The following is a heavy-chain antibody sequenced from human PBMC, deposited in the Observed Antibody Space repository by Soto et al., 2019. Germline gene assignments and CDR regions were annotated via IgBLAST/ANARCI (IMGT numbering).Heavy chain of an antibody. D-gene: IGHD2-15*01. CDR1: GGTFSSYA. V-gene: IGHV1-69*01. Sequence: QVQLVQSGAEVKKPGSSVKVSCKASGGTFSSYAISWVRQAPGQGLEWVGGIIPIFGTANYAQKFQGRVTITADESTSTAYMELSSLRSEDTAVYYCATVLRIINYYYYGMDVWGKGTTVTVAS. CDR3: ATVLRIINYYYYGMDV. CDR2: IIPIFGTA. J-gene: IGHJ6*04.